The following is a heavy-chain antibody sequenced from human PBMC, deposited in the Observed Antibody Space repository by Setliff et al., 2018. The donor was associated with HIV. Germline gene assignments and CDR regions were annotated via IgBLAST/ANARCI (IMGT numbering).Heavy chain of an antibody. Sequence: PGGSLRLSCAASGFTFNTYNMNWVRQAPGKGLEWVSYISITSSTIYYADSVKGRFTIPRDNAKNSLYLQMNSLRAEDTAVYYCARDQFTWNDHDQNNHYYGMDVWGQGTTVTVSS. J-gene: IGHJ6*02. CDR1: GFTFNTYN. D-gene: IGHD1-1*01. CDR3: ARDQFTWNDHDQNNHYYGMDV. CDR2: ISITSSTI. V-gene: IGHV3-48*04.